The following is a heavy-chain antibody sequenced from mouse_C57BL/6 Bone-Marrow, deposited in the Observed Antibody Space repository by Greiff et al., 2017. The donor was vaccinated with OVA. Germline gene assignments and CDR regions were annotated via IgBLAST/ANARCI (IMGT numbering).Heavy chain of an antibody. CDR3: ARLAADYYFDF. V-gene: IGHV1-50*01. Sequence: QVQLQQPGAELVKPGASVKLSCKASGYTFTSYWMQWVKQRPGQGLEWIGEIDPSDSYTNYNQKFKGKATLTVDTSSSTAYMQLSSLTSEDSAVYYCARLAADYYFDFWGQGTTLTVSS. J-gene: IGHJ2*01. CDR2: IDPSDSYT. CDR1: GYTFTSYW. D-gene: IGHD3-3*01.